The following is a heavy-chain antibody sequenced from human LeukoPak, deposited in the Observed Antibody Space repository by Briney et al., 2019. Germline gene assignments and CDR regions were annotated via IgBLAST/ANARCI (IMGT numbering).Heavy chain of an antibody. J-gene: IGHJ3*02. V-gene: IGHV1-69*05. CDR3: ARGIAALDAFDI. CDR1: GGTFSSYA. D-gene: IGHD6-6*01. CDR2: IIPIFGTA. Sequence: ASVKVSCKASGGTFSSYAISWVRQAPGQGLEWMGGIIPIFGTANYAQKFQGRVTITTDESTSTAYMELSSLRSEDTAAYYCARGIAALDAFDIWGQGTMVTVSS.